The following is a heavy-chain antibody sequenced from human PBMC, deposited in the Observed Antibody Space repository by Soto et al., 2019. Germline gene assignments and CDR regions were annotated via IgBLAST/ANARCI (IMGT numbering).Heavy chain of an antibody. CDR1: GYTFTSYD. Sequence: ASVKVSCKASGYTFTSYDINWVRQATGQGLEWMGWMNPNSGNTGYAQKFQGRVTMTRNTSISTAYMELSSLRSEDTAVYYCARVRGYCTNGVCLRSGSYYYYYMDVWGKGTTVTVSS. V-gene: IGHV1-8*01. D-gene: IGHD2-8*01. CDR3: ARVRGYCTNGVCLRSGSYYYYYMDV. J-gene: IGHJ6*03. CDR2: MNPNSGNT.